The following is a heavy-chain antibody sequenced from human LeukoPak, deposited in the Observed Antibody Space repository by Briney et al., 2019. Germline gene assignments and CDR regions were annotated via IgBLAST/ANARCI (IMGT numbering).Heavy chain of an antibody. D-gene: IGHD1-26*01. Sequence: GGSLRLSCAASGFTFDDYAMHWVRQAPGKGLEWVSGISWNSGSIGYADSVKGRFTISRDNAKNSLYLQMNSLRAEDTALYYCAKAGVPGGSGPYYYFDYWGQGTLVTVSS. V-gene: IGHV3-9*01. J-gene: IGHJ4*02. CDR3: AKAGVPGGSGPYYYFDY. CDR1: GFTFDDYA. CDR2: ISWNSGSI.